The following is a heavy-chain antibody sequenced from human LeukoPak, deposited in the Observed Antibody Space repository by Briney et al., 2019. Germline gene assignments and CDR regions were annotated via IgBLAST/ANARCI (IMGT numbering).Heavy chain of an antibody. V-gene: IGHV3-7*03. J-gene: IGHJ4*02. D-gene: IGHD6-19*01. CDR3: ARVSGGWYPFDY. Sequence: PGGSLRLSCAAPGFTFSGYWMSWVRPAPGRGLEWVANIKQDGSEKYYVDSVKGRFTISRDNAKNSLYLQMNSLRAEDTAVYYCARVSGGWYPFDYWGQGTLVTVSS. CDR1: GFTFSGYW. CDR2: IKQDGSEK.